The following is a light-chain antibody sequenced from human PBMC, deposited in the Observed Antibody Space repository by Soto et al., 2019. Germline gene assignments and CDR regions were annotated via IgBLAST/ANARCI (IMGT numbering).Light chain of an antibody. CDR3: CPFAGSGTI. CDR2: EGS. CDR1: SSDIGSYNL. V-gene: IGLV2-23*01. Sequence: QSALTQPASVSGSPGQSITISCNGTSSDIGSYNLVSWYQQHPGKAPKLMIYEGSKRPSGVSNRFSGSKSGNTASLTISGLQAEDEADYYCCPFAGSGTIFGGGTQLTVL. J-gene: IGLJ2*01.